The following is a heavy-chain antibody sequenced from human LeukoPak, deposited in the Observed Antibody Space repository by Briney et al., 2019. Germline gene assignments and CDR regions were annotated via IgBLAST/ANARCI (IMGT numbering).Heavy chain of an antibody. J-gene: IGHJ4*02. Sequence: GGSLRLSCAASGFTFSNAWMSWVRQAPGKGLEWVGRIKSKTDGGTTDYAAPVKGRFTISRDDSKNTLYLQMNSLKTEDIAVYYCTTAGQAARLWYFDYWGQGTLVTVSS. CDR1: GFTFSNAW. V-gene: IGHV3-15*01. CDR2: IKSKTDGGTT. D-gene: IGHD6-6*01. CDR3: TTAGQAARLWYFDY.